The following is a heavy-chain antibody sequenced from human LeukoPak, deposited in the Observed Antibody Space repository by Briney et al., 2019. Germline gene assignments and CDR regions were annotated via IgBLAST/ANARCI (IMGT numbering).Heavy chain of an antibody. D-gene: IGHD3-3*01. CDR1: GYTFTSYG. CDR2: VNPNSGNT. V-gene: IGHV1-8*02. Sequence: ASVKVSCKASGYTFTSYGISWVRQATGQGLEWMGWVNPNSGNTGYAQKFQGRVTMTRNTSISTAYMELSSLRSEDTAVYYCARGIFRVYYFDYWGQGTLVTVSS. CDR3: ARGIFRVYYFDY. J-gene: IGHJ4*02.